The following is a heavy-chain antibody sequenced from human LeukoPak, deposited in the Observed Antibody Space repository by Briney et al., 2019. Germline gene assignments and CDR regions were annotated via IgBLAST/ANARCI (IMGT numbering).Heavy chain of an antibody. CDR2: IHTSGST. D-gene: IGHD3-10*01. V-gene: IGHV4-4*07. CDR1: GGPIRSYY. CDR3: ARSYLVRGAPVGFDY. Sequence: SETLSLNRNVSGGPIRSYYWSWIREPPGEGLGVIGGIHTSGSTYYNPSLKSRVTISVDTSKNQFSLKLSSVTAADTAVYYCARSYLVRGAPVGFDYWGQGTLVTVSS. J-gene: IGHJ4*02.